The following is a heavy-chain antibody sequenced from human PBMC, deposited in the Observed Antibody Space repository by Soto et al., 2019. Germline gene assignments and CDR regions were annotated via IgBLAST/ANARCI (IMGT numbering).Heavy chain of an antibody. J-gene: IGHJ6*03. D-gene: IGHD3-3*01. V-gene: IGHV4-59*08. CDR3: GRSPNYDFWSGYPYYYYYMDV. Sequence: SETLSLTCTVSGGSISSYYWSSIRQPPGKGLEWIGYIYYSGSTNYNPSLKSRVTISVDTSKNQFSLKLSSVTAADTAVYYCGRSPNYDFWSGYPYYYYYMDVWGKGTTVTVSS. CDR1: GGSISSYY. CDR2: IYYSGST.